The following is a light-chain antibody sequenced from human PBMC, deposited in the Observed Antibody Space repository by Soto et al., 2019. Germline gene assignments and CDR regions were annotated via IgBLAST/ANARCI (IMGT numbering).Light chain of an antibody. CDR1: SSDVGSHNL. CDR3: CSYGGSRAV. Sequence: QSALTQPASVSGSPGQSITISCTGTSSDVGSHNLVSWYQQHPGQAPKLMIYEVCKRPLGVSTRFSASKSGNTASLTISGLQAEDEADYYCCSYGGSRAVFGGGTQLTVL. J-gene: IGLJ7*01. CDR2: EVC. V-gene: IGLV2-23*02.